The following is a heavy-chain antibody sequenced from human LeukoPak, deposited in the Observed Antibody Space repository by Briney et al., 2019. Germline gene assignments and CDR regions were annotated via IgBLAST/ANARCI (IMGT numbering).Heavy chain of an antibody. D-gene: IGHD6-13*01. CDR2: INPNSGGT. V-gene: IGHV1-2*02. Sequence: GASVKVSCKASGYTFTGYYMHWVRQAPGQGLEWMGWINPNSGGTNYAQKFQGRVTMTRDTSISTAYMELSRLRSDDTAVYYCARAIAAALYIPFDPWGQGTLVTVSS. CDR1: GYTFTGYY. CDR3: ARAIAAALYIPFDP. J-gene: IGHJ5*02.